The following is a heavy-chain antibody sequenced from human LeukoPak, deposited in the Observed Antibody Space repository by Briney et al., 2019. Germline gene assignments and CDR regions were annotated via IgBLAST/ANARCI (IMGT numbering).Heavy chain of an antibody. CDR2: FDPEDGET. Sequence: ASVKVSCKVSGYTLTELSMHWVRQAPGKGLEWMGGFDPEDGETIYAQKFQGRVTMTEDTSTDTAYMELSSLRSDDTAVYYCARGGATQYYYYYYGMDVWGQGTTVTVSS. V-gene: IGHV1-24*01. CDR1: GYTLTELS. CDR3: ARGGATQYYYYYYGMDV. J-gene: IGHJ6*02. D-gene: IGHD5-24*01.